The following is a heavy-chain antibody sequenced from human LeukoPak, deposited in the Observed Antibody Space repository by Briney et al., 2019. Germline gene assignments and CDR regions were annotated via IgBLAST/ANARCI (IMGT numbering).Heavy chain of an antibody. CDR3: ARARRSSSWYGDWFDP. V-gene: IGHV3-48*02. CDR1: GFTFSSYS. Sequence: HPGGSLRLSCAASGFTFSSYSMNWVRQAPGKGLEWVSYISSSSSTIYYADSVKGRFTISRDNAKNSLYLQMNSLRDEDTAVYYCARARRSSSWYGDWFDPWGQGTLVTVSS. CDR2: ISSSSSTI. J-gene: IGHJ5*02. D-gene: IGHD6-13*01.